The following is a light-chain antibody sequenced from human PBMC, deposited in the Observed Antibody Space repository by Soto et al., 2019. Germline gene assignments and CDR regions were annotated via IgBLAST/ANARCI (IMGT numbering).Light chain of an antibody. CDR3: SSYRTGGPFV. CDR2: EVS. V-gene: IGLV2-14*01. Sequence: QSALTQPASVSGSPGQSIAISCTGTSSDVGGYNYVSWYQQLPGKAPKLLISEVSNRPSGVSHRFSGSKSGNTASLTISGLQAEDEADYYCSSYRTGGPFVFGPGTKLTVL. CDR1: SSDVGGYNY. J-gene: IGLJ1*01.